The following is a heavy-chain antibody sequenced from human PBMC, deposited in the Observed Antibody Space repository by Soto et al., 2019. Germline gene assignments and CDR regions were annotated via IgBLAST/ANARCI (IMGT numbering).Heavy chain of an antibody. V-gene: IGHV3-74*01. CDR3: TSDTFGLRDT. CDR2: INPEGTTT. J-gene: IGHJ5*02. D-gene: IGHD3-16*01. Sequence: PGESLKISCTASGFTFAFYWMHWVRQTPGKGLVWVSRINPEGTTTNYADSVEGRFTISRDNAKSALYLQMNSLSAEDTAIYYCTSDTFGLRDTWGQGTLVTVSS. CDR1: GFTFAFYW.